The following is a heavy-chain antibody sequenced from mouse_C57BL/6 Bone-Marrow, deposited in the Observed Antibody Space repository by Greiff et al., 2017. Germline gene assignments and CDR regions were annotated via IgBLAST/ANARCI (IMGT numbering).Heavy chain of an antibody. V-gene: IGHV5-12*01. Sequence: DVKLVESGGGLVQPGGSLKLSCAASGFTFSDYYMYWVRQTPEKRLEWVAYISNGGGSTYYPDTVKGRFTISRDNAKNTLYLQMSRLKSEDTAMYYCARPRDGSGHEEDWFAYWGQGTLVTVSA. J-gene: IGHJ3*01. CDR1: GFTFSDYY. D-gene: IGHD3-2*02. CDR2: ISNGGGST. CDR3: ARPRDGSGHEEDWFAY.